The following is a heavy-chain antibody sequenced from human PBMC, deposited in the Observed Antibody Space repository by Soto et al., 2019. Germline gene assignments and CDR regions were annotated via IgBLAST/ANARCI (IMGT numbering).Heavy chain of an antibody. CDR3: ASHPFYVEMATIYYYGMDV. CDR1: GYSFTSYW. CDR2: IYPGDSDT. J-gene: IGHJ6*02. D-gene: IGHD5-12*01. Sequence: GESLKISCKGSGYSFTSYWIGWVRQMPGKGLEWMGIIYPGDSDTRYSPSFQGQVTISADKSISTAYLQWSSLKASDTAMFYCASHPFYVEMATIYYYGMDVWGQGTTVTVSS. V-gene: IGHV5-51*01.